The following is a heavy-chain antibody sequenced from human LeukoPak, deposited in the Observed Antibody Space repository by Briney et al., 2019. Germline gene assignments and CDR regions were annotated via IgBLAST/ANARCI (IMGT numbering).Heavy chain of an antibody. V-gene: IGHV6-1*01. J-gene: IGHJ4*02. Sequence: SQTLSLTCAISGDSVSSNSAAWNWIRQPPSRGLEWLGRTYYRSKWYNDYAVSVKSRITINPDTSKNQFSLQLNSVTPEDTAVYYCAREESSSAGGFDYWGQGTLVTVSS. D-gene: IGHD6-6*01. CDR2: TYYRSKWYN. CDR1: GDSVSSNSAA. CDR3: AREESSSAGGFDY.